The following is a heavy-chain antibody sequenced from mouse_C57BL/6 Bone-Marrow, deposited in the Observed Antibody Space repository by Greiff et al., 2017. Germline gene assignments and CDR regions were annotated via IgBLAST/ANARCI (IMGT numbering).Heavy chain of an antibody. D-gene: IGHD1-1*01. V-gene: IGHV5-4*01. J-gene: IGHJ2*01. CDR2: ISDGGSYT. CDR3: ARGVTTVDYFDD. CDR1: GFTFSSYA. Sequence: EVQLVESGGGLVKPGGSLKLSCAASGFTFSSYAMSWVRQTPEKRLEWVATISDGGSYTYYPDNVKGRFTISRDNAKNNLYLQMNHLKSEDTAMYYCARGVTTVDYFDDWGQGTTLTVSS.